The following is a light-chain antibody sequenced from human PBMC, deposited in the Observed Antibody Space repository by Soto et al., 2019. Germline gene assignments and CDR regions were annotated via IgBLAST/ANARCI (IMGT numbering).Light chain of an antibody. J-gene: IGKJ1*01. CDR3: QQRSNWPLT. Sequence: EIVLTQSPATLSLSPGERATLSCRASQSVSSYFAWYQQKPGQAPRLLIYDASNRATGIPARFSGSGSGTDFTLPLSSLEPEDLAVYYCQQRSNWPLTFGKGTKLEIK. V-gene: IGKV3-11*01. CDR1: QSVSSY. CDR2: DAS.